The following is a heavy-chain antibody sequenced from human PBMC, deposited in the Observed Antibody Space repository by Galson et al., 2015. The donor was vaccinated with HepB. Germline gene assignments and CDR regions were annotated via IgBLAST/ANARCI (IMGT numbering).Heavy chain of an antibody. Sequence: SLRLSCAVSGLTFGNYIMSWVRQAPGKGLEWVGFVRSKPYGGTTEYAASVKGRFTISRDDSKSIAYLQMNNLKIEDTAVYYCTRVRGRFCSRTNCSDHYYYGMDVWGQGTTVTVSS. CDR2: VRSKPYGGTT. CDR1: GLTFGNYI. D-gene: IGHD3-3*01. J-gene: IGHJ6*02. CDR3: TRVRGRFCSRTNCSDHYYYGMDV. V-gene: IGHV3-49*04.